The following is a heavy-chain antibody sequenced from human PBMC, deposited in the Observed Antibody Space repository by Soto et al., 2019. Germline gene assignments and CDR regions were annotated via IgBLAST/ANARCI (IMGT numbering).Heavy chain of an antibody. CDR2: ISGSGGST. V-gene: IGHV3-23*01. CDR3: AKDHSRVLEWQKEGGIMDV. Sequence: EVQLLESGGGLVQPGGSLRLSCAASGFTFSSYAMSWVRQAPGKGLEWVSAISGSGGSTYYADSVKGRFTISRDNSKNTLYLQMNSLRAEDTAVYYCAKDHSRVLEWQKEGGIMDVWGKGTTVTVSS. J-gene: IGHJ6*03. CDR1: GFTFSSYA. D-gene: IGHD3-3*01.